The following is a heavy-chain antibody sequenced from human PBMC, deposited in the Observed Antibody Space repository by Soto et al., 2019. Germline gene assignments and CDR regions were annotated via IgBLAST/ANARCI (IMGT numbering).Heavy chain of an antibody. V-gene: IGHV3-30*18. D-gene: IGHD3-9*01. Sequence: GGSLRLSCAASGFTFSSYGMHWVRQAPGKGLEWVAVISYDGSNKYYADSVKGRFTISRDNSKNMLYLQMNSLRAEDTAVYYCAKDLSDLRYFDWLGSPLLDYWGQGTLVTVSS. J-gene: IGHJ4*02. CDR2: ISYDGSNK. CDR3: AKDLSDLRYFDWLGSPLLDY. CDR1: GFTFSSYG.